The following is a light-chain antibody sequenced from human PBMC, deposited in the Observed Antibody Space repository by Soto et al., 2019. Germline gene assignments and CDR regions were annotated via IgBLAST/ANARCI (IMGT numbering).Light chain of an antibody. Sequence: DILMTQSPSTLSASVGDRVTITCRASQSISSWLAWYQQKPGTAPKLLIYKASTLQSGVPSRFSGSGSGTEFTLTISSLQPDDSATYDCQQYNYNWTFGQGTKVEIK. CDR2: KAS. V-gene: IGKV1-5*03. J-gene: IGKJ1*01. CDR1: QSISSW. CDR3: QQYNYNWT.